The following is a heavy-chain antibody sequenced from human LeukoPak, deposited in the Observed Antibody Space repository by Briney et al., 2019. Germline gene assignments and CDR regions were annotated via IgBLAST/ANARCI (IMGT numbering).Heavy chain of an antibody. D-gene: IGHD6-13*01. V-gene: IGHV3-48*01. J-gene: IGHJ4*02. CDR3: ARALLAAAATGGFDY. CDR2: ISRGTSTI. CDR1: GFTFSTYG. Sequence: GGSLRLSCAASGFTFSTYGMNWVRQAPGKGLEWVSYISRGTSTIYYADSVKGRFTISRDNAKNSLYLQMNSLRAEDTAVYYCARALLAAAATGGFDYWGQGTLVTVSS.